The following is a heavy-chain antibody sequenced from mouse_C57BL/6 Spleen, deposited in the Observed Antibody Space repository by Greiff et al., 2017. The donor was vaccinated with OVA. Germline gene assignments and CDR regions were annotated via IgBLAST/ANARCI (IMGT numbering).Heavy chain of an antibody. CDR3: ARNYGSGYAMDY. V-gene: IGHV3-6*01. J-gene: IGHJ4*01. CDR1: GYSITSGYY. Sequence: EVQLQESGPGLVKPSQSLSLTCSVTGYSITSGYYWNWIRQFPGNNLEWMGYISYDGSNNYNPSLKNRISITRDTAKNPIFLNLNSETTEDTATYDCARNYGSGYAMDYWGQGTSVTVSS. D-gene: IGHD1-1*01. CDR2: ISYDGSN.